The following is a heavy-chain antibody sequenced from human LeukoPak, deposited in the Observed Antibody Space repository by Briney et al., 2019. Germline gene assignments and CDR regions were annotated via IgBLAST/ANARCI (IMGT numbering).Heavy chain of an antibody. J-gene: IGHJ5*02. CDR1: GGSFSGYY. V-gene: IGHV4-59*01. CDR3: ARGGPSGGYDFWSGYFGNWFDP. D-gene: IGHD3-3*01. Sequence: SETLSLTCAVYGGSFSGYYWSWIRQPPGKGLEWIGYIYYSGSTNYNPSLKSRVTISVDTSKNQFSLKLSSVTAADTAVYYCARGGPSGGYDFWSGYFGNWFDPWGQGTLVTVSS. CDR2: IYYSGST.